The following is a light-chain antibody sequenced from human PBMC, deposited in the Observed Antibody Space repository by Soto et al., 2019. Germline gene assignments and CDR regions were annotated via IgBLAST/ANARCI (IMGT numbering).Light chain of an antibody. CDR1: QSISSY. CDR3: QQIYSTPMT. V-gene: IGKV1-39*01. Sequence: DIQMTQSPSSLSASVGDRVTITCRASQSISSYLNWYQQKPGQAPKLLIYAASSLQSGVPSRFSGSGSGTDFTLTISSLQPEDFATYYCQQIYSTPMTFGQGTKVEIK. J-gene: IGKJ1*01. CDR2: AAS.